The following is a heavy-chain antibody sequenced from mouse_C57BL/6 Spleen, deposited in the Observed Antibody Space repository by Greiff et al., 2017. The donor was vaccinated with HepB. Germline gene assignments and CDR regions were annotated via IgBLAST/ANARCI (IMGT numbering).Heavy chain of an antibody. Sequence: VQLQQSGAELAKPGASVKLSCKASGYTFTSYWMHWVKQRPGQGLEWIGYINPSSGYTKYNQKFKDKATLTADKSSSTAYMQLSSLTYEDSAVYYCAREKVTTVVAFDYWGQGTTLTVSS. CDR3: AREKVTTVVAFDY. J-gene: IGHJ2*01. CDR1: GYTFTSYW. CDR2: INPSSGYT. D-gene: IGHD1-1*01. V-gene: IGHV1-7*01.